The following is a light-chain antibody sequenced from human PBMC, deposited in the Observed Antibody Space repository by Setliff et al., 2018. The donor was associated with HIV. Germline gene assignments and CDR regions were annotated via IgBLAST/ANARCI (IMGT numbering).Light chain of an antibody. Sequence: QSALTQPRSVSGSPGQSVTISCTTTSTDVGGYDSVSWYQQLPGKAPKLMIYDVNKRPSGIPDRFSGSKSGSTASLTISGLQAADEADYYCCSYGGPSTFYVFGTGTKVTVL. J-gene: IGLJ1*01. V-gene: IGLV2-11*01. CDR1: STDVGGYDS. CDR2: DVN. CDR3: CSYGGPSTFYV.